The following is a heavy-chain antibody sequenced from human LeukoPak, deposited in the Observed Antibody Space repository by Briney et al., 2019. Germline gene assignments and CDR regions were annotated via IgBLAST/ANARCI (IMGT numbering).Heavy chain of an antibody. CDR2: IYYSGST. D-gene: IGHD3-22*01. CDR1: GGXISTSGFY. V-gene: IGHV4-39*01. CDR3: ARMYYYDSSGHYGYNWFDP. J-gene: IGHJ5*02. Sequence: SETLSLTCTVSGGXISTSGFYWGWIRQPPGTGLEWIGTIYYSGSTYYNPSLKSRVTVSVDTSKNQFSLRLTSVTAADTAVYYCARMYYYDSSGHYGYNWFDPWGQGTLVTVSS.